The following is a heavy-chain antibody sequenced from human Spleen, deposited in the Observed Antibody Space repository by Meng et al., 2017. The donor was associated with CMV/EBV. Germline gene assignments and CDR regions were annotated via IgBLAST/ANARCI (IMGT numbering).Heavy chain of an antibody. CDR2: INPNSGGT. CDR3: ARDLPDSSGPLDY. Sequence: VELVQSGAEVKKPGAAVKASCKASGYTFTGYYMHWVRQAPGQGLEWMGWINPNSGGTNYAQKFQGRVTMTRDTSISTACMELSRLRSDDTAVYYCARDLPDSSGPLDYWGQGTLVTVSS. CDR1: GYTFTGYY. V-gene: IGHV1-2*02. D-gene: IGHD6-19*01. J-gene: IGHJ4*02.